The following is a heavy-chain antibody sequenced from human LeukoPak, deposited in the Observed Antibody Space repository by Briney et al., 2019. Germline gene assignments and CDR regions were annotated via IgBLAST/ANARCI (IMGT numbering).Heavy chain of an antibody. CDR1: GGSISSGGYY. V-gene: IGHV4-39*01. CDR3: ARRTPGPLIWYYDFWSGYGMGV. J-gene: IGHJ6*02. CDR2: IYYSGST. D-gene: IGHD3-3*01. Sequence: PSETLSLTCTVSGGSISSGGYYWGWIRQPPGKGLEWIGSIYYSGSTYYNPSLKSRVTISVDTSKNQFSLKLSSVTAADTAVYYCARRTPGPLIWYYDFWSGYGMGVWGQGTTVTVSS.